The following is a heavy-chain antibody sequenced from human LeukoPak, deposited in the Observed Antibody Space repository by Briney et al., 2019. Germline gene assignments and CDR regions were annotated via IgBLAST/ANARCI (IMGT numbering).Heavy chain of an antibody. V-gene: IGHV3-21*01. D-gene: IGHD2-21*02. J-gene: IGHJ4*02. Sequence: GGSLRLSCAASGFTFSNYNMNWVRQAPGKGLEWVSSISSSGSYIYYADSMKGRFTISRDNAKNSLYLQMNSLRAEDTAVYYCASRASCGGDCYQFDYWGQRTLVTVSS. CDR2: ISSSGSYI. CDR1: GFTFSNYN. CDR3: ASRASCGGDCYQFDY.